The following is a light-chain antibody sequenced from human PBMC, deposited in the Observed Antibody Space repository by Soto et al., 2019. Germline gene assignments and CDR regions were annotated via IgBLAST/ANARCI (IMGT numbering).Light chain of an antibody. V-gene: IGLV2-14*01. CDR2: EVS. Sequence: QSVLTQPASVSGSPGQSITISCTGTSSDVGGYKYVSWYQQHPGKAPKLMIYEVSTRPSGVSNRFSGSKSGNTASLTISGLQAEEEADYYCSSYTSTSTWVFGGGTKVTVL. J-gene: IGLJ3*02. CDR1: SSDVGGYKY. CDR3: SSYTSTSTWV.